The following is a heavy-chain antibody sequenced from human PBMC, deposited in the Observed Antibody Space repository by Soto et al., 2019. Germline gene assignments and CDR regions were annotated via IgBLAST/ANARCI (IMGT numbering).Heavy chain of an antibody. V-gene: IGHV3-30-3*01. J-gene: IGHJ5*02. CDR2: ISYDGSNK. CDR1: GFTFSSYA. D-gene: IGHD1-26*01. Sequence: QVQLVESGGGVVQPGRSLRLSCAASGFTFSSYAMHWVRQAPGKGLEWVAVISYDGSNKYYADSVKGRFTISRDNSKNTLYLQMNSLRAEDTAVYYCARDPHLTSGEHADNWFDPWGQGTLVTVSS. CDR3: ARDPHLTSGEHADNWFDP.